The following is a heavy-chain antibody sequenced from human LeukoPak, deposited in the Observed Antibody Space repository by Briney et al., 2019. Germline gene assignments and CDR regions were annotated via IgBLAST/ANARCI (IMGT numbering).Heavy chain of an antibody. V-gene: IGHV3-15*04. J-gene: IGHJ4*02. CDR3: TTDRFLWFGIAYEVY. D-gene: IGHD3-10*01. CDR1: GFTFSNAW. Sequence: GGSLRLSCAASGFTFSNAWMSWVRQAPGKGVEWVGRIESKTDGGTTDCAAPVKGRFTISRDDSKNTLYLQMNSLKTEDTAVYYCTTDRFLWFGIAYEVYWGQGTLVTVSS. CDR2: IESKTDGGTT.